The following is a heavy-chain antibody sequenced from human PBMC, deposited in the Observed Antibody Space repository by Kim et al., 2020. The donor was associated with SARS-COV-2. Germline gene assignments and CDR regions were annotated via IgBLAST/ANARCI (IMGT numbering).Heavy chain of an antibody. CDR3: ARRPRAIGPYYYYYGMDV. J-gene: IGHJ6*02. CDR1: GYTFTSYG. V-gene: IGHV1-18*01. Sequence: ASVKVSCKASGYTFTSYGISWVRQAPGQGLEWMGWISAYNGNTNYAQKLQGRVTMTTDTSTSTAYMELRSLRSDDTAVYYCARRPRAIGPYYYYYGMDVWGQGTTVTVSS. CDR2: ISAYNGNT.